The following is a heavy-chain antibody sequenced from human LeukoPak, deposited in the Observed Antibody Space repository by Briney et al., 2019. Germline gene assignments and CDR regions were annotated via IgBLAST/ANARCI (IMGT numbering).Heavy chain of an antibody. D-gene: IGHD5-18*01. CDR2: ISSSSTI. V-gene: IGHV3-48*01. Sequence: PGGSLRLSCAASGFTFSSYSMNWVRQAPGKGLEWVSYISSSSTIYYADSVKGRFTTSRDNAKNSLYLQMNSLRAEDTAVYYCARDLGYGYYFDYWGQGTLVTVSS. CDR3: ARDLGYGYYFDY. J-gene: IGHJ4*02. CDR1: GFTFSSYS.